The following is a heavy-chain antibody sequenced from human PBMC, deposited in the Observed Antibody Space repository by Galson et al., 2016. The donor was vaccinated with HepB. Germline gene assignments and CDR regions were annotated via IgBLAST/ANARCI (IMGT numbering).Heavy chain of an antibody. Sequence: SLRLSCAASGFTFDDYTMHWVRQAPGKGLEWVSLISWDGLKTYYADSVKGRFTISRDNRKNSLYLQMDNLRNEDTVLYYCGKDWGSLWESSGKGMDVWGQGTTVTVSS. CDR2: ISWDGLKT. CDR1: GFTFDDYT. D-gene: IGHD3-10*01. J-gene: IGHJ6*02. CDR3: GKDWGSLWESSGKGMDV. V-gene: IGHV3-43*01.